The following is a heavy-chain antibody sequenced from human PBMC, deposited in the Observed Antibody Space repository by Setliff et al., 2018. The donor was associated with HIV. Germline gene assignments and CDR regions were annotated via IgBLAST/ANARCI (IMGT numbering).Heavy chain of an antibody. Sequence: PGGSLRLSCAASGFSVSSNYMSWVRQAPGKGLEWVSVIYAAGSTYYADSVKGRFTISRHNSKNTLYLQLNSLRAEDTAVYYCARVSKRSPDAFDIWGQGTMVTVSS. J-gene: IGHJ3*02. CDR1: GFSVSSNY. CDR3: ARVSKRSPDAFDI. V-gene: IGHV3-53*04. CDR2: IYAAGST.